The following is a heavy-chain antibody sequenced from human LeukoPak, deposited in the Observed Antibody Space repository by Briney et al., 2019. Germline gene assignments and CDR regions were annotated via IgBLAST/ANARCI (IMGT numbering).Heavy chain of an antibody. D-gene: IGHD2-2*01. Sequence: GGSLRLSCAASGFTFSSYAMHWVRQAPGKGLEYVSAISSNGGSTYYANSVKGRFTISRDNSKNTLYLQMGSLRAEDMAVYYCAGDVGWVAVPAAPPAFDIWGQGTMVTVSS. CDR1: GFTFSSYA. CDR2: ISSNGGST. J-gene: IGHJ3*02. CDR3: AGDVGWVAVPAAPPAFDI. V-gene: IGHV3-64*01.